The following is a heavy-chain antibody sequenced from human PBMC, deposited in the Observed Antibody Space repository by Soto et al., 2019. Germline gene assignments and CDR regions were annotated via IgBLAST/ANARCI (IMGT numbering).Heavy chain of an antibody. CDR2: SIPILATA. CDR1: GGTVRSYA. CDR3: ARSIIYGSGSSAPTYYGMDV. D-gene: IGHD3-10*01. Sequence: VASVKVSCKASGGTVRSYAISWVRQAPGQGLEWMGGSIPILATANYAQKFQGSVTITADEPKSTAYMELSSLRSEDTAVYYCARSIIYGSGSSAPTYYGMDVWGQGATVNVSS. J-gene: IGHJ6*02. V-gene: IGHV1-69*13.